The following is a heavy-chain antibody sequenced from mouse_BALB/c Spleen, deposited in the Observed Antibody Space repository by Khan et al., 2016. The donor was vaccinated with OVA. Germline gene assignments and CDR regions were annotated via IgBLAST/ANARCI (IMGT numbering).Heavy chain of an antibody. Sequence: EVELVESGGGLVQPGGSRKLSCAASGFTFSRFGMHWVRQAPEKGLEWVAYISSGSSTIYYGDTVKGRFTISRDNPKNTLFLQMTSLSSEDTAMYYCASDSNFDYWGQGTTLTVSS. V-gene: IGHV5-17*02. CDR2: ISSGSSTI. J-gene: IGHJ2*01. CDR3: ASDSNFDY. CDR1: GFTFSRFG.